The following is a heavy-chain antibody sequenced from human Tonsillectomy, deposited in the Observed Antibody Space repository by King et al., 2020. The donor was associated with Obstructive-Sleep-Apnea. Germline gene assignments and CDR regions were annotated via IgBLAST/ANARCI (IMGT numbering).Heavy chain of an antibody. D-gene: IGHD3-22*01. Sequence: VQLVESGGGLVQPGRSLRLSCAASGFTFDDYAMNWVRQVPGKGMEWVAGITWNSGRIDYADSVKGRFTISRDNAKNSLYLQMTSLQPEDTALYYCVKDISPNYYDSSGYFDYWGQGTLVTVSS. V-gene: IGHV3-9*01. CDR1: GFTFDDYA. J-gene: IGHJ4*01. CDR3: VKDISPNYYDSSGYFDY. CDR2: ITWNSGRI.